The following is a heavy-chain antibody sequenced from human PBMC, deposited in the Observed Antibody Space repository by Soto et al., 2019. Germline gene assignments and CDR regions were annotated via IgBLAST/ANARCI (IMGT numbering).Heavy chain of an antibody. CDR2: ISSSSSYT. V-gene: IGHV3-11*05. CDR1: GFTFSDYY. CDR3: VVVVRPWGDDY. Sequence: QVQLVESGGGLVKPGGSLRLSCAASGFTFSDYYMSWIRQAPGKGLEWVSYISSSSSYTNYADSVKGRFTISRDNAKNSLYLQMNSLRAEDTAVYYCVVVVRPWGDDYWGQGTLVTVSS. D-gene: IGHD2-2*01. J-gene: IGHJ4*02.